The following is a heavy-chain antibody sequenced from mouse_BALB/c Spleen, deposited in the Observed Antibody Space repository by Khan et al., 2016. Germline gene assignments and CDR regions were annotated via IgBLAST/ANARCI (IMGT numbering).Heavy chain of an antibody. Sequence: EVQLVESGPGLVKPSQSLSLTCSVTGYSITSGYYWNWIRHFPGNKLEWMGYISYDGSNNYNPSLKNRISITRDTSKNQFFLKLNSVTTEDTATYYCARGGYYGSSSYWYFDVWGAGTTVTVSS. CDR2: ISYDGSN. D-gene: IGHD1-1*01. CDR3: ARGGYYGSSSYWYFDV. V-gene: IGHV3-6*02. J-gene: IGHJ1*01. CDR1: GYSITSGYY.